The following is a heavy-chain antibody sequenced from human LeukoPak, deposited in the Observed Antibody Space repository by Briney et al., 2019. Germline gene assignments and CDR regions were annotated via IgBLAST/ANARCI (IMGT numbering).Heavy chain of an antibody. V-gene: IGHV1-18*01. J-gene: IGHJ4*02. CDR1: GYTFTSYG. D-gene: IGHD3-22*01. Sequence: GASVKVSCKASGYTFTSYGISWVRQAPGQGLEWMGWISAYNGNTNYAQKLQGRVTMTTDTSTSTAYMELRSLRSDDTAVYYCARDRHYYDSSAPTYWGQGTLDTVSS. CDR2: ISAYNGNT. CDR3: ARDRHYYDSSAPTY.